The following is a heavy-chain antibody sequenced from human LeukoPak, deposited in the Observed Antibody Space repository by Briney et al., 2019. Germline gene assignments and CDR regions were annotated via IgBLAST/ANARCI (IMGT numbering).Heavy chain of an antibody. V-gene: IGHV4-4*09. CDR2: IYTSGST. CDR3: ARHTDIDGSGASAFDI. Sequence: SETLSLTCTVSGGSISSYYWSWIRQPPGKGLEWIGYIYTSGSTNYNPSLKSRVTISVDTSKNQFSLKLSSVTAADTAVYYCARHTDIDGSGASAFDIWGQGTMVTVSS. D-gene: IGHD6-19*01. CDR1: GGSISSYY. J-gene: IGHJ3*02.